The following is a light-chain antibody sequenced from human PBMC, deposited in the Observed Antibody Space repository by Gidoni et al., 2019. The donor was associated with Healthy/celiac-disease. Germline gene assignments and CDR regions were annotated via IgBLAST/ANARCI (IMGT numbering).Light chain of an antibody. CDR2: DAT. CDR1: QSVSSY. J-gene: IGKJ5*01. CDR3: QQRSNWPSIT. V-gene: IGKV3-11*01. Sequence: EIVLTQSPATLSLSPGESATLSCRASQSVSSYLAWYQQKPGQAPRLLIYDATNRATGTPARFSGSGSGTDFTLTISSLEPEDFAVYYCQQRSNWPSITFGQGTRLEIK.